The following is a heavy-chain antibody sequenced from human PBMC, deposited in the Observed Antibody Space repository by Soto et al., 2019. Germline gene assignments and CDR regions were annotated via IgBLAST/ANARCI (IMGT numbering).Heavy chain of an antibody. CDR1: GFTFNSYA. V-gene: IGHV3-23*01. D-gene: IGHD3-9*01. J-gene: IGHJ4*02. CDR3: AKGSHYDLSTAYHAFDY. Sequence: PGGSLRLSCAASGFTFNSYAMNWVRQAPGKGLEWVSSISGGGGGTYYADSVKGRLTISRDNSKNTLYLQMNSLRAEDTALYYCAKGSHYDLSTAYHAFDYPGPGTLVTLPS. CDR2: ISGGGGGT.